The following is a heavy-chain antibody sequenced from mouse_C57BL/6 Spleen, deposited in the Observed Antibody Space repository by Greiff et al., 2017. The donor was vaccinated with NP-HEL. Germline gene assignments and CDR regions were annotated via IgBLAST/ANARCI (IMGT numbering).Heavy chain of an antibody. V-gene: IGHV1-42*01. D-gene: IGHD1-1*01. CDR1: GYSFTGYY. CDR3: AHVPLYGSSYYFDY. J-gene: IGHJ2*01. CDR2: INPSTGGT. Sequence: EVQRVESGPELVKPGASVKISCKASGYSFTGYYMNWVKQSPEKSLEWIGEINPSTGGTTYNQKFKAKATLTVDKSSSTAYMQLKSLTSEDSAVYYCAHVPLYGSSYYFDYWGQGTTLTVSS.